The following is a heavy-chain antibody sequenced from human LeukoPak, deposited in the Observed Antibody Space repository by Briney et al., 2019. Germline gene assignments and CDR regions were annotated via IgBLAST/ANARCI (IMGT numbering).Heavy chain of an antibody. J-gene: IGHJ4*02. CDR2: ISSNGRIT. Sequence: HPGGSLRLSCAASGFTFSSYAMHWVRQAPGKGLEYVSAISSNGRITYYANSVKGRFTISRDNSRNTLYLQMDSLRDEDMAVYYCARVSGWYWFDNWGQGILVTVSS. CDR1: GFTFSSYA. V-gene: IGHV3-64*01. CDR3: ARVSGWYWFDN. D-gene: IGHD6-19*01.